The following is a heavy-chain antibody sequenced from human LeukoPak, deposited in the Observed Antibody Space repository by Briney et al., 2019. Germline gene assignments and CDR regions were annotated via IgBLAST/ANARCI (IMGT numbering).Heavy chain of an antibody. J-gene: IGHJ4*02. CDR2: IKSKTDGGTT. V-gene: IGHV3-15*01. CDR1: GFTFSNAW. Sequence: PGGSLRLSCAASGFTFSNAWMSWVRQAPGKGLEWVGRIKSKTDGGTTDYAAPVKGRFTISRDDSKNTLYLQMNSLKTEDTAVYYCTTVVGSGSYYSRMYYFDYWGQGTLVTVSS. D-gene: IGHD3-10*01. CDR3: TTVVGSGSYYSRMYYFDY.